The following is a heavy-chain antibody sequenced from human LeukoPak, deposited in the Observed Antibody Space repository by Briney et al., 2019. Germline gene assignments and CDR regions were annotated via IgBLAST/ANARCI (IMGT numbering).Heavy chain of an antibody. J-gene: IGHJ4*02. Sequence: GASVKVSCKASGYTFTGYYMHWVRQAPGQGLEWMGIINPSGGSTSYAQKFQGRVTMTRNTSTSTVYMELSSLRSEDTAVYYCARDSVGATFAFDYWGQGTLVTVSS. CDR3: ARDSVGATFAFDY. CDR2: INPSGGST. CDR1: GYTFTGYY. D-gene: IGHD1-26*01. V-gene: IGHV1-46*01.